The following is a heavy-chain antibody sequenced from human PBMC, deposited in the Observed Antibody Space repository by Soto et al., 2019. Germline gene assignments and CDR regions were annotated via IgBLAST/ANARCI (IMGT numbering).Heavy chain of an antibody. CDR1: GFTFSSYA. CDR3: AKSIVGATSAFDI. D-gene: IGHD1-26*01. J-gene: IGHJ3*02. Sequence: EVQLLESGGGLAQPGGSLRLSCAASGFTFSSYAMTWVRQAPGKGLEWVSAISGSGGTTYYADSVKSRFTISRDNSKNTLYVQMNSLRAEDTAVYYCAKSIVGATSAFDILGQGTMVTASS. V-gene: IGHV3-23*01. CDR2: ISGSGGTT.